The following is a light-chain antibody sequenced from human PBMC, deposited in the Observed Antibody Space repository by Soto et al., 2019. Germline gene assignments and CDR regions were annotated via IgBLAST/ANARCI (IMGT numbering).Light chain of an antibody. CDR3: QQYIDWPPYT. CDR2: AAS. Sequence: EIVMTQSPAALSLSPGERATLSCRASQTVSRSLAWYQQKPGQAPRLLIYAASTRATGIPDRFSGSGSGTDFTLTISGLQSEDFAVYYCQQYIDWPPYTFGQGTKV. CDR1: QTVSRS. J-gene: IGKJ2*01. V-gene: IGKV3D-15*01.